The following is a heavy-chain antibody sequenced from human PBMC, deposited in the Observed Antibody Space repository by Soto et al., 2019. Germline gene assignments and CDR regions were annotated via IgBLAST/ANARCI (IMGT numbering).Heavy chain of an antibody. Sequence: PRGSLKISCKGSGYSFTSYWINWVRQMPGKGLEWMGRIDPSDSYTNYSPSFQGHVTISADKSITTAYLQWSSLKASDTAMYYCARQRYGDYWGQGTLVTVSS. D-gene: IGHD4-17*01. V-gene: IGHV5-10-1*01. CDR1: GYSFTSYW. CDR3: ARQRYGDY. CDR2: IDPSDSYT. J-gene: IGHJ4*02.